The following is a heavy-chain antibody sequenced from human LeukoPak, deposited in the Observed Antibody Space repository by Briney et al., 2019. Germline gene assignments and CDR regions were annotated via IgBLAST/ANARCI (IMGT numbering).Heavy chain of an antibody. D-gene: IGHD3-22*01. Sequence: GGSLRLSCAASGFTFSSYAMSWVRQAPGKGLEWVSAISGSGGSTYYADSVKGRFTISRDNSKNIVFLQMNNLRAEDTAVYYCAKKDSRGSYNWFDPWGQGTLVTVSS. J-gene: IGHJ5*02. V-gene: IGHV3-23*01. CDR1: GFTFSSYA. CDR3: AKKDSRGSYNWFDP. CDR2: ISGSGGST.